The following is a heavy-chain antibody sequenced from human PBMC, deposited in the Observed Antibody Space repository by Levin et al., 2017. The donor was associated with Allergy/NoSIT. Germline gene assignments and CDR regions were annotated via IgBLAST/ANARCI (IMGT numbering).Heavy chain of an antibody. D-gene: IGHD5-24*01. CDR1: GFTFSDYY. Sequence: LSLTCAASGFTFSDYYMSWIRQAPGKGLEWVSYISNSGTTIYYADSVKGRFTISRDNAKNSLYLQMNSLRAEDTAVYYCVRGMATPDYWGQGTLVTVSS. V-gene: IGHV3-11*01. CDR2: ISNSGTTI. J-gene: IGHJ4*02. CDR3: VRGMATPDY.